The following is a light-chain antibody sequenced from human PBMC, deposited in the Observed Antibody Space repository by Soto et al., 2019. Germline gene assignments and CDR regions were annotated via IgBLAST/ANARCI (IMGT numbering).Light chain of an antibody. Sequence: EKLMSQPPATLSVSPGERVTLSCRASQTLTGSHLAWYQQKPGQPPKLLIYGASDRATGIPDRFSGSGSGTDFTLIISSLEPEDFALYYCLQYGDSLKTFGQGTKVDIK. CDR2: GAS. J-gene: IGKJ1*01. V-gene: IGKV3-20*01. CDR1: QTLTGSH. CDR3: LQYGDSLKT.